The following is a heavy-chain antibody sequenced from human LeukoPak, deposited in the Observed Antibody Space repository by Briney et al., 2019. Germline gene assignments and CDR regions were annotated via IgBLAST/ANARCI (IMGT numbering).Heavy chain of an antibody. D-gene: IGHD3-22*01. V-gene: IGHV3-33*01. Sequence: SGRSLRLSCAASGFTFSSHGMHWVRQAPGKGLEWVALIWYDGSNKFFAESVKGRFTISRDNSKNTLYLQMNSLRAEDTAVYYCARRGEDSSAYYLEYWGQGTLVTVSS. J-gene: IGHJ4*02. CDR1: GFTFSSHG. CDR2: IWYDGSNK. CDR3: ARRGEDSSAYYLEY.